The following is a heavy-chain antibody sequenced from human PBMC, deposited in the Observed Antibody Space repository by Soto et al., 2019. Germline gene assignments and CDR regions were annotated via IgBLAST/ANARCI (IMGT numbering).Heavy chain of an antibody. CDR3: ARGRDYVWGSYRYTVDAFGI. J-gene: IGHJ3*02. D-gene: IGHD3-16*02. Sequence: ASVKVSCKASGYTFTSYDINWVRQATGQGLEWMGWMNPNSGNTGYAQKFQGRVTMTRNTSISTAYMELSSLRSEDTAVYYCARGRDYVWGSYRYTVDAFGIWGQGTMVTVSS. V-gene: IGHV1-8*01. CDR2: MNPNSGNT. CDR1: GYTFTSYD.